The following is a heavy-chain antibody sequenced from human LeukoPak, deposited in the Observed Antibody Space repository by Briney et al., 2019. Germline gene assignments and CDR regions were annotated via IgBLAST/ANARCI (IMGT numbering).Heavy chain of an antibody. D-gene: IGHD4-11*01. J-gene: IGHJ4*02. CDR3: AKLTTS. V-gene: IGHV3-23*01. Sequence: PGGSLRLSCAASGFTFSSSAMSWVRQVPGKGLEWVSGISASGGSTSYADSVRGRFTISRDNSNNTLYLQMNSLRAEDTAVYYCAKLTTSWGQGTLVTVSS. CDR1: GFTFSSSA. CDR2: ISASGGST.